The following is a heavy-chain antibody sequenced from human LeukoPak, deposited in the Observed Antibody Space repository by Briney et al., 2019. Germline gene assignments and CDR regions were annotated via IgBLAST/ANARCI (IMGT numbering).Heavy chain of an antibody. CDR2: ISYDGSNK. J-gene: IGHJ4*02. D-gene: IGHD4-17*01. CDR1: GFTFSSYG. Sequence: GRSLRLSCAASGFTFSSYGMHLVRQAPGKGLEWVAVISYDGSNKYYADSVKGRFTISRDNSKNTLYLQMNSLRAEDTAVYYCATCDYEAGWPMFDYWGQGTLVTVSS. CDR3: ATCDYEAGWPMFDY. V-gene: IGHV3-30*03.